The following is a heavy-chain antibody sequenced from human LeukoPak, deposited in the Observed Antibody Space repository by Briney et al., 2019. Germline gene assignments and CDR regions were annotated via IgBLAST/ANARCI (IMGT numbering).Heavy chain of an antibody. Sequence: GGSLRLSCAASGFTFSSYAMHWVRQAPGKGLEWVAVISYDGSNKYYADSVKGRFTISRDNSKNTLYLQMNSLRAEDTAVYYCAREIAAALTTDYWGQGTLVTVSS. CDR1: GFTFSSYA. D-gene: IGHD6-13*01. V-gene: IGHV3-30-3*01. CDR2: ISYDGSNK. CDR3: AREIAAALTTDY. J-gene: IGHJ4*02.